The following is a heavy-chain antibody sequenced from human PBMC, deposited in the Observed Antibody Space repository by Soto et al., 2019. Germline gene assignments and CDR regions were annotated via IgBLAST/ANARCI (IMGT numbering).Heavy chain of an antibody. V-gene: IGHV3-74*01. CDR2: VNPDGSAT. CDR1: GFTLRSYW. J-gene: IGHJ3*02. CDR3: ARVLKSSGWDNDVFDI. Sequence: GGSLRLSCAGSGFTLRSYWMHWVRQAPGKGLVWVSRVNPDGSATKYADSVKGRFTVSRDNAKNTMSLQMYSLRGDDTAVYYCARVLKSSGWDNDVFDIWGQGAMVTVSS. D-gene: IGHD6-19*01.